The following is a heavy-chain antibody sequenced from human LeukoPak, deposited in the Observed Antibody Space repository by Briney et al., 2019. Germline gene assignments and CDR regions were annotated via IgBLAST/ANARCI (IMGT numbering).Heavy chain of an antibody. CDR1: GGSISSSSYY. V-gene: IGHV4-61*02. Sequence: SETLSLTCTVSGGSISSSSYYWGWIRQPPGKGLEWIGRIYTSGSTNYNPSLKSRVTISVDTSKNLFSLKLYSVTAADTAVYYCARGDSSGWETHAFDIWGQGTMVTVSS. D-gene: IGHD6-19*01. J-gene: IGHJ3*02. CDR2: IYTSGST. CDR3: ARGDSSGWETHAFDI.